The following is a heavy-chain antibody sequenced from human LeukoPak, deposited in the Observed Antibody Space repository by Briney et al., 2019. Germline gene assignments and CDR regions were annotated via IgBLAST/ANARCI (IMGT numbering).Heavy chain of an antibody. D-gene: IGHD3-16*01. J-gene: IGHJ5*02. V-gene: IGHV1-8*01. Sequence: ASEKVSCKASGYTFISYDINWVRQATGQGLEWMGWMNPNSGNTGHAQKFQGRVTMTRSTSINTAYMELSSLTSDDTAVYYCARLGEYSNWFDPWGQGTLVIDSS. CDR1: GYTFISYD. CDR2: MNPNSGNT. CDR3: ARLGEYSNWFDP.